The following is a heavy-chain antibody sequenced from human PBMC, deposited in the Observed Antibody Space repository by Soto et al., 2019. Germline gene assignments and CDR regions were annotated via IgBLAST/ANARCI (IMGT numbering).Heavy chain of an antibody. D-gene: IGHD4-17*01. V-gene: IGHV3-30*18. Sequence: GGSLRLSCAASGFTFSSYGMHWVRQAPGKGLEWVAVISYDGSNKYYADSVKGRFTISRDNSKNTLYLQMNSLRAEDTAVYYCAKLDDYGAKFTYHNDAFDIWGQGTMVTVSS. CDR1: GFTFSSYG. J-gene: IGHJ3*02. CDR2: ISYDGSNK. CDR3: AKLDDYGAKFTYHNDAFDI.